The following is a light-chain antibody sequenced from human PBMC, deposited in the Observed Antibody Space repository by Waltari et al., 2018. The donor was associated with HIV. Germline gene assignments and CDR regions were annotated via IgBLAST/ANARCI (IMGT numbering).Light chain of an antibody. Sequence: SYELTQPPSVSVSPGQTASITCSGTELAKQYVYWYRQKAGQAPLVRMSKDKERTPGIPDRFSGSNSGATATLTISPVQSEDEAQYYCQSADSTGLYWVFGGGTKLTVL. CDR1: ELAKQY. V-gene: IGLV3-25*03. J-gene: IGLJ3*02. CDR2: KDK. CDR3: QSADSTGLYWV.